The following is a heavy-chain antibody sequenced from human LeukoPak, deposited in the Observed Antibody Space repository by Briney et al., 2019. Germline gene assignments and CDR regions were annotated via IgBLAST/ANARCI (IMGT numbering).Heavy chain of an antibody. D-gene: IGHD3/OR15-3a*01. Sequence: SETLSLTCTVSGDXITGFYCSWIRQPPGEGLERIGYIYSSGSTYYNPSLKSRVTISVDTSKNQFSLKLSSVTAADTAFYYCTRRRWTFDYWGQGTLVTVSS. CDR1: GDXITGFY. CDR2: IYSSGST. J-gene: IGHJ4*02. V-gene: IGHV4-59*08. CDR3: TRRRWTFDY.